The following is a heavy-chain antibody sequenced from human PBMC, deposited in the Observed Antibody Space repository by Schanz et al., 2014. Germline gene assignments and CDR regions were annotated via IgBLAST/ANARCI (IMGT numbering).Heavy chain of an antibody. D-gene: IGHD6-19*01. Sequence: VHLLESGGGLVEPGGSLRLSCAASGFTFSNYWMHWVRQAPGKGLVWVSRINGDGSRTAYADSVKGRFTISRDNAKNTLYLQMNSLRAEDTAVYYCAASSGWHPSTDYWGQGTLVTVSS. CDR3: AASSGWHPSTDY. V-gene: IGHV3-74*02. J-gene: IGHJ4*02. CDR2: INGDGSRT. CDR1: GFTFSNYW.